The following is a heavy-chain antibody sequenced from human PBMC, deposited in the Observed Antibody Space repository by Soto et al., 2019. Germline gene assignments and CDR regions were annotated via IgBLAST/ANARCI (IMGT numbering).Heavy chain of an antibody. J-gene: IGHJ5*02. CDR3: ALIKDCSRTDCYLASFDP. CDR2: IFSNDDK. D-gene: IGHD2-2*01. V-gene: IGHV2-26*01. Sequence: SGPTLVNPTETLTLTCTVSGLSLTNGRLGVSWIRQPPGKALEWLAHIFSNDDKSYSTSLKSRLTISKDISRSQVVLTMTNMDPVDSATYYCALIKDCSRTDCYLASFDPWGPGTLVTVYS. CDR1: GLSLTNGRLG.